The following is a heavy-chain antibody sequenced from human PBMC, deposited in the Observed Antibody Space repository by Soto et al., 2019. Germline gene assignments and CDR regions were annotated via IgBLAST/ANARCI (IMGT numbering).Heavy chain of an antibody. CDR1: GLTFSSYA. Sequence: GGSLRLSCAASGLTFSSYAMSWVRQAPGKGLEWVSAISGSGGSTYYADSVKGRFTISRDNSKNTLYLQMNSLRAEDTAVYYCAKDQRKTTIFGVVIYRGQYFDYWGQGTLVTVS. V-gene: IGHV3-23*01. CDR3: AKDQRKTTIFGVVIYRGQYFDY. D-gene: IGHD3-3*01. J-gene: IGHJ4*02. CDR2: ISGSGGST.